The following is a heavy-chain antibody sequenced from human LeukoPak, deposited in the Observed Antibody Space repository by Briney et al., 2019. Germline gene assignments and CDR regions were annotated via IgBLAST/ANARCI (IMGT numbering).Heavy chain of an antibody. V-gene: IGHV4-34*01. Sequence: SETLSLTCAVYGGSFSGYYWSWIRQPPGKGLEWIGEINHSGSTNYNPSLKSRVTISVDTSKNQFSLKLSSVTAADTAVYYCARAGQGYYDFWSGYLYYYYYYYMDVWGKGTTVTVSS. CDR3: ARAGQGYYDFWSGYLYYYYYYYMDV. D-gene: IGHD3-3*01. CDR1: GGSFSGYY. J-gene: IGHJ6*03. CDR2: INHSGST.